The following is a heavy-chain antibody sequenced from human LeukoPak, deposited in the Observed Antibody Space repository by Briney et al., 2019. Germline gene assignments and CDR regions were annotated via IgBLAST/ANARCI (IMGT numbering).Heavy chain of an antibody. V-gene: IGHV3-33*01. CDR1: GLTFSRYG. CDR3: ARDLRLGYYDSSFPDY. J-gene: IGHJ4*02. CDR2: IWYDGSKK. Sequence: PGGSLRLSCAASGLTFSRYGMHWVRQGPGKGLEWVAVIWYDGSKKYYADSVKGRFTISRDNSKNTLYLQMNSLRAEDTAVYYCARDLRLGYYDSSFPDYWGQGTLVTVSS. D-gene: IGHD3-22*01.